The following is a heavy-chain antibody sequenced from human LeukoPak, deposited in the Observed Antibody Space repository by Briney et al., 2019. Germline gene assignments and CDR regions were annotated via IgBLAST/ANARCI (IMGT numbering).Heavy chain of an antibody. CDR3: ARDSGTAALNYYYYGMDV. V-gene: IGHV1-69*04. CDR2: IIPILGIA. D-gene: IGHD1-1*01. J-gene: IGHJ6*02. CDR1: GGTFSSYA. Sequence: GASVKVSCKASGGTFSSYAISWVRQAPGQGLEWMGRIIPILGIANYAQKFQGRVTITADKSTSTAYMELSSLRSEDTAVYYCARDSGTAALNYYYYGMDVWGQGTTVTVSS.